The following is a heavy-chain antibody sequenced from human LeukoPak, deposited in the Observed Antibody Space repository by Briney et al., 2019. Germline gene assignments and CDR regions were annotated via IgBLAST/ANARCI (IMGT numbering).Heavy chain of an antibody. D-gene: IGHD1-26*01. CDR1: GYTFTDSY. CDR3: ARSGRTMSYDY. Sequence: GASVKVSCKASGYTFTDSYVHWVRQAPGQVLEWMGLIDPDGGNTNYAQNFQGRVTITRDTSASTAYMELSSLRSEDMAVYYCARSGRTMSYDYWGQGTLVTVSS. CDR2: IDPDGGNT. V-gene: IGHV1-46*01. J-gene: IGHJ4*02.